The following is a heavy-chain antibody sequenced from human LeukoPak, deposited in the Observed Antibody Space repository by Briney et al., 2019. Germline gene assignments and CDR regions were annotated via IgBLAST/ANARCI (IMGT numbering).Heavy chain of an antibody. CDR2: IYTSGST. Sequence: SETLSLTCAVYGGSFSSYYWSWIRQPAGKGLEWIGRIYTSGSTNYNPSLKSRVTMSVDTSKNQFSLKLSSVTAADTAVYYCASYYYDSSGYFWFDYWGQGTLVTVSS. CDR1: GGSFSSYY. J-gene: IGHJ4*02. V-gene: IGHV4-59*10. D-gene: IGHD3-22*01. CDR3: ASYYYDSSGYFWFDY.